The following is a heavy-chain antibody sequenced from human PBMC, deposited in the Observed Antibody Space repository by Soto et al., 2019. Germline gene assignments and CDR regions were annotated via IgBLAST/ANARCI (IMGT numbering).Heavy chain of an antibody. CDR2: IIPILGIA. V-gene: IGHV1-69*02. D-gene: IGHD2-2*02. J-gene: IGHJ5*02. CDR1: GGTFSSYT. CDR3: ATHRAVVTAAIPNWFDP. Sequence: SVKVSCKASGGTFSSYTISWVRQAPGQGLEWMGRIIPILGIANYAQKFQGRVTITADKSTSTAYMELSSLRSEDTAVYYCATHRAVVTAAIPNWFDPWGQGTLVTVSS.